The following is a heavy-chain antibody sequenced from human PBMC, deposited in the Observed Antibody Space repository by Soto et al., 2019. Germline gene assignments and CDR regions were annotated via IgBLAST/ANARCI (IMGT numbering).Heavy chain of an antibody. CDR3: ARGAESGWPFDY. V-gene: IGHV1-3*01. J-gene: IGHJ4*02. Sequence: HVQLVQSGAEVKKPGVSVKVSCRASGFTFTTYAMHWVRQAPGQRLEWMGWINAGNGNTKYSENLQGRISITRDTSASTTYMELSSLRSEDTAVYFCARGAESGWPFDYWGQGTLVTVSS. CDR2: INAGNGNT. CDR1: GFTFTTYA. D-gene: IGHD6-19*01.